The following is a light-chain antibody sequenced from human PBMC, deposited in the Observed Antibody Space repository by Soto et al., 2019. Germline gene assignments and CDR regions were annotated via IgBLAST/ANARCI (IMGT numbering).Light chain of an antibody. V-gene: IGKV3-15*01. J-gene: IGKJ1*01. CDR3: QQKKNGPRT. Sequence: EILMTQSPATLSVSPGERATLSCRASQSVSSYLAWYQQKPGQPPRLLIYGASTRATGIPARFSGSGSGTDSTLTITGLRSKDWAFFFCQQKKNGPRTFGKGTKVK. CDR1: QSVSSY. CDR2: GAS.